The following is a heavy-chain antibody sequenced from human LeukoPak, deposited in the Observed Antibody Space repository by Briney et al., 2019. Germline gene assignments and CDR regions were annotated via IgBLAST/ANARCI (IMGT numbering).Heavy chain of an antibody. CDR2: ISYDGSNK. CDR3: ARDLSPFIVGAHDAFDI. D-gene: IGHD1-26*01. V-gene: IGHV3-30-3*01. Sequence: GGSLRLSCAASGFTFSSYAMHWVRQAPGKGLEWVAVISYDGSNKYYADSVKGRFTISRDNSKNTLYLQMNSLRAEDTAVYYCARDLSPFIVGAHDAFDIWGQGTMVTVSS. J-gene: IGHJ3*02. CDR1: GFTFSSYA.